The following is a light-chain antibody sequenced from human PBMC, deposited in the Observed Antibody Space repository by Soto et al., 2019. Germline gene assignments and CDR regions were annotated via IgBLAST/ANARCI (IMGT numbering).Light chain of an antibody. V-gene: IGKV1-5*01. J-gene: IGKJ1*01. CDR2: DAS. CDR1: QSISSW. CDR3: QQYNSYPWT. Sequence: DIQMTQSPSTLSAFVGDRDTITCRASQSISSWLAWFQQKPGKAPKLLIYDASSLESGVPSRFSGSGSGTEFTLTISSLQPDDFATYYCQQYNSYPWTFGQGTKV.